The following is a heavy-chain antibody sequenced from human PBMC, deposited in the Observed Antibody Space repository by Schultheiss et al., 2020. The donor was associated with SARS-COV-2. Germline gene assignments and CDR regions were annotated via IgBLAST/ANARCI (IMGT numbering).Heavy chain of an antibody. CDR2: IYHSGST. CDR1: GGSISSSNW. Sequence: SETLSLTCAVSGGSISSSNWWSWVRQPPGKGLEWIGEIYHSGSTNYNPSLKSRVTISVDTSKNQFSLKLSSVTAADTAVYYCARLGDYDSSGYWPNWGQGTLVTVSS. CDR3: ARLGDYDSSGYWPN. J-gene: IGHJ4*02. D-gene: IGHD3-22*01. V-gene: IGHV4-4*02.